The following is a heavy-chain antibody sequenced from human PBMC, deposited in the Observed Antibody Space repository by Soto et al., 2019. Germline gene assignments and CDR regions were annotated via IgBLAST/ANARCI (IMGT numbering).Heavy chain of an antibody. J-gene: IGHJ5*02. CDR2: IYYSGST. CDR3: AREPTDGSRLDP. CDR1: GGSISSGDYY. Sequence: PSETLSLTCTVSGGSISSGDYYWSWIRQPPGKGLECVGYIYYSGSTYYNPSLKSRVTISVDTSKNQFSLKLSSVTAADTAVYYCAREPTDGSRLDPWGQGTLVTVSS. D-gene: IGHD6-13*01. V-gene: IGHV4-30-4*01.